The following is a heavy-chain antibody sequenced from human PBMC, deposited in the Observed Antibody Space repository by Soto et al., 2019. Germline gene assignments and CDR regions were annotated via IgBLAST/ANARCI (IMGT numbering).Heavy chain of an antibody. CDR3: ATSKVPVNYYDSSGYFDI. CDR1: GYTLTELS. CDR2: FDPEDGET. Sequence: GPSVKVSCKVSGYTLTELSMHWVRQAPGKGLEWMGGFDPEDGETIYAQKFQGRVTMTEDTSTDTAYMELSSLRSEDTAVYYCATSKVPVNYYDSSGYFDIWGQGTMVTVSS. J-gene: IGHJ3*02. D-gene: IGHD3-22*01. V-gene: IGHV1-24*01.